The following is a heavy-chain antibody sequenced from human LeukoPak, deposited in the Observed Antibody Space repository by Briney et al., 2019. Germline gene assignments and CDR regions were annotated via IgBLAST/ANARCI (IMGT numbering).Heavy chain of an antibody. CDR2: ISYDGSNE. V-gene: IGHV3-30*03. CDR1: GFTFNSFG. Sequence: GGSLRLSCAASGFTFNSFGMHWVRQAPGKGLEWVAVISYDGSNEYSADSVKGRFTISRDNSKNTLYLQMNSLRPEDTAVYYCATDHGFHYGAYFDYWGQGTLVTVSS. D-gene: IGHD4-17*01. J-gene: IGHJ4*02. CDR3: ATDHGFHYGAYFDY.